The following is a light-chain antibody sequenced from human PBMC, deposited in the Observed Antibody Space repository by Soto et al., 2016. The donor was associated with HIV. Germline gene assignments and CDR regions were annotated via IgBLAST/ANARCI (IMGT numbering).Light chain of an antibody. CDR3: HVWDSSSDHYV. Sequence: SYVVTQPLSVSVAPGKTAEITCAGTSIGSKSVQWYQQKPGQAPVLVVYDDSDRPSGIPERFSGSNSGNTATLTISRVEAGDEADYYCHVWDSSSDHYVFGTGTKVTVL. CDR2: DDS. J-gene: IGLJ1*01. CDR1: SIGSKS. V-gene: IGLV3-21*03.